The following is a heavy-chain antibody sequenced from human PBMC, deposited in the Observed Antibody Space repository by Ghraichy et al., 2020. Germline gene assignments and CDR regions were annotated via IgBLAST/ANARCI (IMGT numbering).Heavy chain of an antibody. Sequence: ASVKVSCKVSGYTLTELSMHWVRQAPGKGLEWMGGFDPEDGETIYAQKFQGRVTMTEDTSTDTAYMELSSLRSEDTAVYYCATSAHYYDSSGYTGGDAFDIWGQGTMVTVSS. V-gene: IGHV1-24*01. CDR2: FDPEDGET. CDR1: GYTLTELS. CDR3: ATSAHYYDSSGYTGGDAFDI. D-gene: IGHD3-22*01. J-gene: IGHJ3*02.